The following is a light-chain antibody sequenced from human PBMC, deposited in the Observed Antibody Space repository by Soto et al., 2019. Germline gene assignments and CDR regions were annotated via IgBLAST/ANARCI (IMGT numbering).Light chain of an antibody. CDR3: CSYAGSYTLV. J-gene: IGLJ1*01. CDR1: SSDVGGYNY. Sequence: QSALTQPRSVSGSPGQSVTISCTGTSSDVGGYNYVSWYQQHPGKALKLMIYDVSKRPSGVPDRFSGSKSGNTASLTISGLQAEDEADYYCCSYAGSYTLVFGTGTKVTVL. CDR2: DVS. V-gene: IGLV2-11*01.